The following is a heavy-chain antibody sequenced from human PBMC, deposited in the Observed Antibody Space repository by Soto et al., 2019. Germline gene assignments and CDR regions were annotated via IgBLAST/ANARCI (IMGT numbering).Heavy chain of an antibody. Sequence: GSLRLSCAASGFTFSSYAMSWVRQAPGKGLEWVSAISGSGGSTYYADSVKGRFTISRDNSKNTLYLQMNSLRAEDTAVYYCAKDRITVIVVALDAFDIWGQGTMVTVSS. CDR1: GFTFSSYA. V-gene: IGHV3-23*01. CDR3: AKDRITVIVVALDAFDI. CDR2: ISGSGGST. D-gene: IGHD3-22*01. J-gene: IGHJ3*02.